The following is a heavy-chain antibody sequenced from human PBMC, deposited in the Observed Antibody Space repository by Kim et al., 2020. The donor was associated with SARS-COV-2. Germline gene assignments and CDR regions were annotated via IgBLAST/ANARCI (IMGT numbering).Heavy chain of an antibody. CDR2: ISGSGGST. Sequence: GGSLRLSCVASGFTFDRNAMSWVRQAPGKGLEWVSGISGSGGSTYYADSVRGRFAISRDNSKNTLFLQMNNLRVEDTAVYYCAKERGADVGATIHPRGYFDFWAQGTLVTVSS. CDR3: AKERGADVGATIHPRGYFDF. D-gene: IGHD1-26*01. J-gene: IGHJ4*02. V-gene: IGHV3-23*01. CDR1: GFTFDRNA.